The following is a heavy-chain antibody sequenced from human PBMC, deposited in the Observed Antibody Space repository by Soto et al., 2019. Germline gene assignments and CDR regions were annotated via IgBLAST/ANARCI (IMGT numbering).Heavy chain of an antibody. CDR1: GYTFTSYG. D-gene: IGHD2-21*02. CDR3: ARVGVDCGGDCYPDYYYGMDV. J-gene: IGHJ6*02. V-gene: IGHV1-18*01. CDR2: ISAYNGNT. Sequence: ASVKVSCKASGYTFTSYGISWVRQAPGQGLEWMGWISAYNGNTNYAQKLQGRVTMTTDTSTSTAYMELRSLRSDDTAVYYCARVGVDCGGDCYPDYYYGMDVWGQGTTVTVSS.